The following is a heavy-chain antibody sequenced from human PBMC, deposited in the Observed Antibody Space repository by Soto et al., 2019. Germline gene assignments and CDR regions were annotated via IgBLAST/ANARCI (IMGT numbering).Heavy chain of an antibody. Sequence: SETLSLTCTVSGGSISSYYWSWIRQPPGKGLEWIGYIYYSGSTNYNPSLKSRVTISVDTSKNQFSLKLSSVTAADTAVYYCARVPSPVGAYGMDVWGQGTTVTVSS. J-gene: IGHJ6*02. D-gene: IGHD1-26*01. CDR2: IYYSGST. V-gene: IGHV4-59*01. CDR3: ARVPSPVGAYGMDV. CDR1: GGSISSYY.